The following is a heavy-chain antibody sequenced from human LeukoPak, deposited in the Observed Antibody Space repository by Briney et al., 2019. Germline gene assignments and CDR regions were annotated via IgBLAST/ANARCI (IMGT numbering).Heavy chain of an antibody. V-gene: IGHV4-34*01. CDR3: ARGGWSWDY. J-gene: IGHJ4*02. D-gene: IGHD3-3*01. CDR2: INHSGST. CDR1: GGSLSGYY. Sequence: SETLSLTCAVYGGSLSGYYWSWIRQPPGKGLEWIGEINHSGSTNYNPSLKSRVTISVDTSKNQFSLKLSSVTAADTAVYYCARGGWSWDYWGQGTLVTVSS.